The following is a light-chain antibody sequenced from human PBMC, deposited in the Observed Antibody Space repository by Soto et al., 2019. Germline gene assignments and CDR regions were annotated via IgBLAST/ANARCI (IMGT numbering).Light chain of an antibody. CDR1: ASDIGNYDL. Sequence: QSALTQPASVSGSPGQSITISCTGAASDIGNYDLVSWYQHHPGRAPKVIIYGVANRPSGVSDRFSGSKSGNTASLTISGLQAEDEADYYCISHSSVTSLWVFGGGTQLTVL. CDR2: GVA. J-gene: IGLJ3*02. V-gene: IGLV2-14*01. CDR3: ISHSSVTSLWV.